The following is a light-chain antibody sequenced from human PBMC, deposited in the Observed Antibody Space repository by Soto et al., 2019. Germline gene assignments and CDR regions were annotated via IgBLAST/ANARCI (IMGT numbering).Light chain of an antibody. CDR1: HSVGSN. CDR3: QQYNDWPPWT. J-gene: IGKJ1*01. Sequence: EIVMTQSPATLSVSPGERATLSCRASHSVGSNLAWYQQRPGQAPRLLIYGASTRATGIPARFGGSGSGTEFTLTISRLQSEDFAVYYCQQYNDWPPWTFGQGTKVEIK. V-gene: IGKV3-15*01. CDR2: GAS.